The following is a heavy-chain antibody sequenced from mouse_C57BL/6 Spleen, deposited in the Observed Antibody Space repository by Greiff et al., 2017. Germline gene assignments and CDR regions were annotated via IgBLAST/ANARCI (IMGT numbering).Heavy chain of an antibody. D-gene: IGHD1-1*01. J-gene: IGHJ2*01. Sequence: EVQGVECGGGLVKPGGSLKLSCAASGFTFSDYGMHWVRQAPEKGLEWVAYISSGSSTIYYADTVKGRFTISRDNAKNTLFLQMTSLRSEDTAMYYCARRDYGSPYFDYWGQGTTLTVSS. V-gene: IGHV5-17*01. CDR2: ISSGSSTI. CDR3: ARRDYGSPYFDY. CDR1: GFTFSDYG.